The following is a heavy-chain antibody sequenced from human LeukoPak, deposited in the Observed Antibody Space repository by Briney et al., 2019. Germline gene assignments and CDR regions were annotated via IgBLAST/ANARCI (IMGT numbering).Heavy chain of an antibody. Sequence: GGSLRLSCAASGLTFSPFWMTSVRQAPGKGLEWVANINGDGSAKNFVDSVKGRFTISRDNAKNSLYLQMNSLGAEDTAVYYCARGGYTSSWYWLYWGQGTLVTVSS. V-gene: IGHV3-7*01. D-gene: IGHD6-13*01. CDR3: ARGGYTSSWYWLY. CDR2: INGDGSAK. J-gene: IGHJ4*02. CDR1: GLTFSPFW.